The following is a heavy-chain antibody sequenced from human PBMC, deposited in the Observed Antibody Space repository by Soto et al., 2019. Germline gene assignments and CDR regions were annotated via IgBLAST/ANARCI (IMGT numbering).Heavy chain of an antibody. J-gene: IGHJ4*02. Sequence: GGSLRLSCSASGFTFSSYAMHWVRQAPGKGLEYVSAISSNGGSTYYADSVKGRFTISRDNSKNTLYLQMNSLRAEDTAVYYCAKEARSNWGSYYFDYWGQGTLVTVSS. CDR3: AKEARSNWGSYYFDY. V-gene: IGHV3-64*04. D-gene: IGHD7-27*01. CDR1: GFTFSSYA. CDR2: ISSNGGST.